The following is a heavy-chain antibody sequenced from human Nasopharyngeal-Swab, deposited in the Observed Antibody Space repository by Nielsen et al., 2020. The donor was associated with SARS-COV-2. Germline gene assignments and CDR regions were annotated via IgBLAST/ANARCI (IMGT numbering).Heavy chain of an antibody. CDR1: GYTLTELS. CDR2: FDPEDGET. J-gene: IGHJ4*02. V-gene: IGHV1-24*01. Sequence: APVKVSCKVSGYTLTELSMHWVRQAPGKGLEWMGGFDPEDGETIYAQKFQGRVTMTEDTSTDTAYMELSSLRSEDTAVYYCATAPYGSGSGDFLDYWGQGTLVTVSS. D-gene: IGHD3-10*01. CDR3: ATAPYGSGSGDFLDY.